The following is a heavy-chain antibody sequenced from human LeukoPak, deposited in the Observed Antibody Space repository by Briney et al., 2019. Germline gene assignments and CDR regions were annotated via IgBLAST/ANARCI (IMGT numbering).Heavy chain of an antibody. Sequence: TGGSLRLSCAASGFTVSSNYMSWVRQAPGKGLEWVSAISGSGGSTYYADSVKGRFTISRDNSKNTLYLQMNSLRAEDTAVYYCAKDLEQLMARAFDYWGQGTLVTVSS. CDR1: GFTVSSNY. J-gene: IGHJ4*02. V-gene: IGHV3-23*01. D-gene: IGHD6-13*01. CDR2: ISGSGGST. CDR3: AKDLEQLMARAFDY.